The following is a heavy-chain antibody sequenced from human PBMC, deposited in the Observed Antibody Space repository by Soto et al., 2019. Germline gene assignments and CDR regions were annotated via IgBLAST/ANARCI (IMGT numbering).Heavy chain of an antibody. CDR2: ISYDGSNK. D-gene: IGHD3-3*01. J-gene: IGHJ5*02. CDR3: ARDTSVFGVVSMGGWFGP. CDR1: GGSVRIYA. V-gene: IGHV3-30-3*01. Sequence: PCWCLGLSCASCGGSVRIYAMHGSRKTPGKGLEWVAVISYDGSNKYYADSVKGRFTISRDNSKNTLYLQMNSLRAEDTAVYYCARDTSVFGVVSMGGWFGPWGQGTLVTVSS.